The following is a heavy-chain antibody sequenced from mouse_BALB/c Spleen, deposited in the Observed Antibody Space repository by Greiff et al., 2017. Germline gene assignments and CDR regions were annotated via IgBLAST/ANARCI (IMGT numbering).Heavy chain of an antibody. CDR3: ARVRGNYKRDYAMDY. CDR1: GFTFSSYA. CDR2: ISSGGSYT. D-gene: IGHD2-1*01. J-gene: IGHJ4*01. V-gene: IGHV5-9-4*01. Sequence: EVQVVESGGGLVKPGGSLKLSCAASGFTFSSYAMSWVRQSPEKRLEWVAEISSGGSYTYYPDTVTGRFTISRDNAKNTLYLEMSSLRSEDTAMYYCARVRGNYKRDYAMDYWGQGTSVTVSS.